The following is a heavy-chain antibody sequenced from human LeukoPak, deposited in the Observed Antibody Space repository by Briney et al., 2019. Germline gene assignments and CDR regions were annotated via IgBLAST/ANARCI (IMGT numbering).Heavy chain of an antibody. D-gene: IGHD6-13*01. V-gene: IGHV3-48*03. CDR2: ISSSGSTI. CDR3: ARLTSSSWYTYYYYYMDV. Sequence: GGSLRLSCAASGFTFSSYEMNWVRQAPGKGLEWVSYISSSGSTIYYADSVKGRFTISRDNAKNSLYLQMNSLRAEDTAVYYCARLTSSSWYTYYYYYMDVWGKGTTVTISS. CDR1: GFTFSSYE. J-gene: IGHJ6*03.